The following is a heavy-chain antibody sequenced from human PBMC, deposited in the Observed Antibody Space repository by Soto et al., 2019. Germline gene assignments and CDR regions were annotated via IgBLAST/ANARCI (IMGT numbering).Heavy chain of an antibody. CDR1: GFTFSSYS. CDR2: ISSSSSTI. J-gene: IGHJ6*03. V-gene: IGHV3-48*01. D-gene: IGHD6-13*01. CDR3: ARETAAAGPLNYYCYMDV. Sequence: EVQLVESGGGLVQPGGSLRLSCAASGFTFSSYSMNWVRQAPGKGLEWVSYISSSSSTIYYADSVKGRFTISRDNAENSLYLQMNSLRAEDTAVYYCARETAAAGPLNYYCYMDVWGKGTTVTVSS.